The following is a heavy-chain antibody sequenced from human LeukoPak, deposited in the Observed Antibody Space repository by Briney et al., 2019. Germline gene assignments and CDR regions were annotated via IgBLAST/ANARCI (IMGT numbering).Heavy chain of an antibody. V-gene: IGHV6-1*01. Sequence: SQTLSLTCAISGDSVSSNSAAWNWIRQSPSRGLEWLGRTYYRSKWYNDYAVSVKSRITINPDTSKNQFSLQLNSVTPEDTAVYYCARDHNAAPPYSSFTGPFDPWGQGTLVTVSS. CDR3: ARDHNAAPPYSSFTGPFDP. D-gene: IGHD6-6*01. CDR2: TYYRSKWYN. CDR1: GDSVSSNSAA. J-gene: IGHJ5*02.